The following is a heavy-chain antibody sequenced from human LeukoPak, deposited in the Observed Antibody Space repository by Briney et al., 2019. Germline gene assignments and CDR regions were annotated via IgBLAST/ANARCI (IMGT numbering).Heavy chain of an antibody. CDR1: SGSISSYS. D-gene: IGHD6-6*01. CDR3: ARRGSSSSLDF. CDR2: IYYSGST. J-gene: IGHJ4*02. V-gene: IGHV4-59*08. Sequence: SETLSPTCTVSSGSISSYSWSWIRQPPGKGLEWIGYIYYSGSTNYNPSLKSRVTISVDTSKNQFSLNLTTVTAADTAVYYCARRGSSSSLDFWGQGTLVIVSS.